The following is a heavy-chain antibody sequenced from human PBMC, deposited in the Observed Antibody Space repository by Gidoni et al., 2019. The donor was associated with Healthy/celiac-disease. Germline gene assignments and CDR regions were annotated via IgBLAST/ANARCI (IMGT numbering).Heavy chain of an antibody. V-gene: IGHV1-2*02. CDR1: GYTFTGYY. D-gene: IGHD3-16*01. CDR3: ARDPAAVVWAGAFDI. J-gene: IGHJ3*02. Sequence: QVQLVQSGAEVKKPGASVKVSCKAYGYTFTGYYMHWVRQAPGQGLEWMGWINPNSGGTNYAQKFQGRVTMTRDTSISTAYMELSRLRSDDTAVYYCARDPAAVVWAGAFDIWGQGTMVTVSS. CDR2: INPNSGGT.